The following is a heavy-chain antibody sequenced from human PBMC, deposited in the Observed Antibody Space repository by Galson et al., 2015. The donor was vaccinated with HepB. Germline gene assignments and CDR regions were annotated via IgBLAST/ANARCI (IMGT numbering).Heavy chain of an antibody. D-gene: IGHD1-1*01. CDR2: ISYDGSNK. CDR1: GFTFSSYA. CDR3: AGTAPMEPGGFDY. J-gene: IGHJ4*02. Sequence: SLRLSCAASGFTFSSYAMHWVRQAPGKGLEWVAVISYDGSNKYYADSVKGRFTISRDNSKNTLYLQMNSLRAEDTAVYYCAGTAPMEPGGFDYWGQGTLVTVSS. V-gene: IGHV3-30-3*01.